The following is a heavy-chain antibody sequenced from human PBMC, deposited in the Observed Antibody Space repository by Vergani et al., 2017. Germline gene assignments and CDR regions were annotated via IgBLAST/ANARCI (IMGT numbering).Heavy chain of an antibody. V-gene: IGHV4-38-2*01. CDR1: GYSISSGYY. CDR2: IYHGGVT. CDR3: VRHVDRCRSYYYSFGMAV. Sequence: QVQLQESDPGPVKPSETLSLTCVVSGYSISSGYYWGWIRQPPGKGLEWIASIYHGGVTYFNPSLKSRLTILVDTSKNQFSLNLTSVTAADTAMYYCVRHVDRCRSYYYSFGMAVWGQGTTVTVSS. D-gene: IGHD2-15*01. J-gene: IGHJ6*02.